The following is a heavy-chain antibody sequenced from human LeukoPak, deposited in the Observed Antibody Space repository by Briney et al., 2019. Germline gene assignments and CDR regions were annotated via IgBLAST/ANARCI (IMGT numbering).Heavy chain of an antibody. CDR1: GDSISSDYYY. V-gene: IGHV4-61*02. D-gene: IGHD5-24*01. Sequence: PSETLSLTCTVSGDSISSDYYYWSWIRQPAGKGLEWIGRIYTSGSTSYNPSLKSRVTISVDTSKNQFSLKLSSVTAADTAVYYCARDGYKGGHWGQGTLVTVSS. CDR3: ARDGYKGGH. J-gene: IGHJ4*02. CDR2: IYTSGST.